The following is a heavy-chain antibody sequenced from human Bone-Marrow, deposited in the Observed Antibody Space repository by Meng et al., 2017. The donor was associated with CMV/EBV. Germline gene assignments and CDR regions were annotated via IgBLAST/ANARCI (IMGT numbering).Heavy chain of an antibody. CDR1: GFTFSSYD. CDR2: IGTAGDT. V-gene: IGHV3-13*01. Sequence: GGSLRLSCAASGFTFSSYDMHWVRQATGKGLEWVSAIGTAGDTYYPGSVKGRFTISRENAKNSLYLQMNSLRAGDTAVYYCARAPLHPFHYYYYGMAVWGQGNTVNGAS. CDR3: ARAPLHPFHYYYYGMAV. J-gene: IGHJ6*01. D-gene: IGHD2/OR15-2a*01.